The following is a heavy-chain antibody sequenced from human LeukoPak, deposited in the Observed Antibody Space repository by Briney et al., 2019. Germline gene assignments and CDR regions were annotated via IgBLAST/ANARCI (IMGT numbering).Heavy chain of an antibody. V-gene: IGHV1-24*01. CDR2: FDPEDGET. Sequence: ASVKVSCKASGYTFTSYYMHWVRQAPGQGLEWMGGFDPEDGETIYAQKFQGRVTMTEDTSTDTAYMELSSLRSEDTAVYYCATFGIVGAYDAFDIWGQGTMVTVSS. D-gene: IGHD1-26*01. CDR1: GYTFTSYY. CDR3: ATFGIVGAYDAFDI. J-gene: IGHJ3*02.